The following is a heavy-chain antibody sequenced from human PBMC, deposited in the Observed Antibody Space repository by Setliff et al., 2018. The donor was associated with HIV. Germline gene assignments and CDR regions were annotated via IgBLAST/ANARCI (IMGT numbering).Heavy chain of an antibody. J-gene: IGHJ6*03. CDR2: IYYTGST. CDR3: ARIVRWELVATSTFFYYYMDV. Sequence: SETLSLTCTVSGASISSSGHHWAWIRQPPGKGLEYIGNIYYTGSTHHNPSLESRVATSVDTSKNQFSLKLSSVTAADTAVYYCARIVRWELVATSTFFYYYMDVWGKGTTVTVSS. D-gene: IGHD1-26*01. V-gene: IGHV4-39*01. CDR1: GASISSSGHH.